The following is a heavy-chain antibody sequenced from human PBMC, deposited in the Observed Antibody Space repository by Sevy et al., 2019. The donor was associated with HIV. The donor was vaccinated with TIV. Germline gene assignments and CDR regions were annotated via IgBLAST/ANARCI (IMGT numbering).Heavy chain of an antibody. Sequence: GGSLRLSCEVSGWSFTNAWMSWVRQAPGKGLEWVGRIRSKTDGGTTDHAAPVKGRFTISRDDSKHILYLQMNSLKTEDTAVYYCTTAQYYYDSGEYFQFWGQGTLVTVSS. CDR2: IRSKTDGGTT. CDR3: TTAQYYYDSGEYFQF. CDR1: GWSFTNAW. J-gene: IGHJ1*01. V-gene: IGHV3-15*01. D-gene: IGHD3-22*01.